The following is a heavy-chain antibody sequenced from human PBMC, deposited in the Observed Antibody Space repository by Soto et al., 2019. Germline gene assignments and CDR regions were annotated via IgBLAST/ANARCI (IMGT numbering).Heavy chain of an antibody. Sequence: SETLSLTCAVYGASFSGYYWSWIRQPPGKGLEWIGEINHSGSTNYNPSLKSRVTISVDTSKNQFSLKLSSVTAADTAVYYCARWSGRAFDIWGQGTMVTVSS. CDR3: ARWSGRAFDI. CDR1: GASFSGYY. CDR2: INHSGST. J-gene: IGHJ3*02. V-gene: IGHV4-34*01.